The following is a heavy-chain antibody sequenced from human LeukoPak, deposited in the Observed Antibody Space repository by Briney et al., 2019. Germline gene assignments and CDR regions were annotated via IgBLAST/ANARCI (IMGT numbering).Heavy chain of an antibody. Sequence: PSETLSLTCTVSGGSISSSSYYWXWIRQPPGKGLEWIXSIYYSGSTYYNPSLKSRVTISVDTSKNQFSLKLSSVTAADTAVYYCARHQTGYSYGYYFDYWGQGTLVTVSS. CDR3: ARHQTGYSYGYYFDY. CDR2: IYYSGST. D-gene: IGHD5-18*01. J-gene: IGHJ4*02. CDR1: GGSISSSSYY. V-gene: IGHV4-39*01.